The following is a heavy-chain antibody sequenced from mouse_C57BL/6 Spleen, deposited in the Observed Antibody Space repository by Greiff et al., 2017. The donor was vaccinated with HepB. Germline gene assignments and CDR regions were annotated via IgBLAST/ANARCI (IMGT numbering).Heavy chain of an antibody. Sequence: VKLQESGAELVRPGSSVKLSCKASGYTFTSYWMHWVKQRPIQGLEWIGNIDPSDSETHYNQKFKDKATLTVDKSSSTAYMQLSSLTSEDSAVYYCAREDGSSLFAYWGQGTLVTVSA. CDR2: IDPSDSET. V-gene: IGHV1-52*01. CDR1: GYTFTSYW. CDR3: AREDGSSLFAY. J-gene: IGHJ3*01. D-gene: IGHD1-1*01.